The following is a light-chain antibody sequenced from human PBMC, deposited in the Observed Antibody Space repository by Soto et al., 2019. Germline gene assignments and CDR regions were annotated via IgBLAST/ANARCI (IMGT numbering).Light chain of an antibody. CDR1: SSNIGSNT. CDR2: SNS. Sequence: QSVLTQPPSASGTPGQRVTISCSGSSSNIGSNTVNWYQQLPGTAPKLLIYSNSQRPSGVPDRFSGSKSGTSASLAISGLQSEDEADYYCAAWDDSLNGHWVFGGGTKVTVL. V-gene: IGLV1-44*01. CDR3: AAWDDSLNGHWV. J-gene: IGLJ3*02.